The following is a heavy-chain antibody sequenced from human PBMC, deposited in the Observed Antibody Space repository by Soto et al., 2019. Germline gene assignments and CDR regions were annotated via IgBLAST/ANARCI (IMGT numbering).Heavy chain of an antibody. V-gene: IGHV3-15*07. D-gene: IGHD6-6*01. CDR2: IKSKTDGGTT. Sequence: GGSLRLSCAASGFTFSNALMNWVRQAPGKGLEWVGRIKSKTDGGTTDYAAPVKGRFTISRDDSKNTLYLQMNSLKTEDTAVYYCTTGGIAARPHYYYGMDVWGQGTTVTVSS. J-gene: IGHJ6*02. CDR3: TTGGIAARPHYYYGMDV. CDR1: GFTFSNAL.